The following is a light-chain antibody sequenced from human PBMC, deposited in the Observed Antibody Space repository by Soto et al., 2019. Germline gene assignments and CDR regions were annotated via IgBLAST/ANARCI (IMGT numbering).Light chain of an antibody. CDR3: QQYGSSPLT. V-gene: IGKV3-20*01. J-gene: IGKJ4*01. CDR2: GAS. CDR1: LKVRSNF. Sequence: IVLTQSPGTLSLSPGEIATLSCRASLKVRSNFLAWYQQKPGQAPRLLIRGASIRPTGIPDRFSGSGSGTDFSLTISRLEPEDFAVYYCQQYGSSPLTFGGGTRWIS.